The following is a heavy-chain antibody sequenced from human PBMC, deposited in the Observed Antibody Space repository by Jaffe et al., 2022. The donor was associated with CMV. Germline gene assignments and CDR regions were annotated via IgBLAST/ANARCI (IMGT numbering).Heavy chain of an antibody. V-gene: IGHV4-34*01. CDR1: GGSFSGYY. D-gene: IGHD2-2*01. J-gene: IGHJ4*02. CDR3: ARGRAVPDIMHDY. CDR2: INHSGST. Sequence: QVQLQQWGAGLLKPSETLSLTCAVYGGSFSGYYWSWIRQPPGKGLEWIGEINHSGSTNYNPSLKSRVTISVDTSKNQFSLKLSSVTAADTAVYYCARGRAVPDIMHDYWGQGTLVTVSS.